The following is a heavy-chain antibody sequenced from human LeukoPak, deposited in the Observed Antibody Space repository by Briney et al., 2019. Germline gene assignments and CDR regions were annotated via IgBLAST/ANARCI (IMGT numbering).Heavy chain of an antibody. CDR2: IKQDGSES. V-gene: IGHV3-7*05. J-gene: IGHJ4*02. Sequence: GGSLRLSCAASGFGFSSYWMSWVRQAPGKGLEWVANIKQDGSESNYVGSVKGRFTISRDNAKNSLYLQMNSLRAEDTAVYYCAKDSYSKGDYWGQGTLVTVSS. CDR3: AKDSYSKGDY. CDR1: GFGFSSYW. D-gene: IGHD4-11*01.